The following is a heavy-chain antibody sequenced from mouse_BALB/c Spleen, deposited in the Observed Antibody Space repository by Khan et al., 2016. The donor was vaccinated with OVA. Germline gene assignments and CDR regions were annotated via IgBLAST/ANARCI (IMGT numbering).Heavy chain of an antibody. J-gene: IGHJ2*01. CDR1: GFTFTSYG. Sequence: VQLQQSGAELGRPGSSVKLSCKTSGFTFTSYGIKWVKQRPGQGLEWIGYIYPGNGYTVYNEKFQGKATLTSDTSYSTDYMQLTSLTSEDSAIYCWSAAYYRNYFDYWGQGTTLTVSS. D-gene: IGHD2-14*01. CDR3: SAAYYRNYFDY. CDR2: IYPGNGYT. V-gene: IGHV1S134*01.